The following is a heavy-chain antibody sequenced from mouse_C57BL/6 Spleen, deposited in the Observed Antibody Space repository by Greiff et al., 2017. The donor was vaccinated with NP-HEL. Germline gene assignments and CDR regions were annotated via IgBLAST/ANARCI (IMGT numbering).Heavy chain of an antibody. CDR2: IDPSDSYT. D-gene: IGHD1-1*01. J-gene: IGHJ2*01. CDR3: ARKGGFYYYGSSPDY. V-gene: IGHV1-69*01. CDR1: GYTFTSYW. Sequence: QVQLQQPGAELVMPGASVKLSCKASGYTFTSYWMHWVKQRPGQGLEWIGEIDPSDSYTNYNQKFKGKSTLTVDKSSSTAYMQLSSLTSEDSAVYYCARKGGFYYYGSSPDYWGQGTTLTVSS.